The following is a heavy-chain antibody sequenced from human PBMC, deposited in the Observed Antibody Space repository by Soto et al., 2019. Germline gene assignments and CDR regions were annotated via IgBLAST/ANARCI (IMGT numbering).Heavy chain of an antibody. CDR2: IYHSGST. CDR3: ARDGSSSWYRGSWFDP. CDR1: SGSISSSNW. V-gene: IGHV4-4*02. J-gene: IGHJ5*02. D-gene: IGHD6-13*01. Sequence: QVQLQESGPGLVKPSGTLSLTCAVSSGSISSSNWWSWVRQPPGKGLEWIGEIYHSGSTNYNPSLKSRGTISVDKSKNQFSLKLSSVTAADTAVYYCARDGSSSWYRGSWFDPWGQGTLVTVSS.